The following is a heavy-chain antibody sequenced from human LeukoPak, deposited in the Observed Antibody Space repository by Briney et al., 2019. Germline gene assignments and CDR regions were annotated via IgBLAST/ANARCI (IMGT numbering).Heavy chain of an antibody. CDR1: GGTFSSYA. J-gene: IGHJ4*02. V-gene: IGHV1-69*13. Sequence: GASVKVSCKASGGTFSSYAISWVRQAPGQGLEWMGGIIPIFGTANYAQKFQGRVTITADESTSTAYMELSSLRSEDTAVYYCARGLYCSNTSGYHTVDYWGQGTLVTVSS. CDR2: IIPIFGTA. D-gene: IGHD2-2*01. CDR3: ARGLYCSNTSGYHTVDY.